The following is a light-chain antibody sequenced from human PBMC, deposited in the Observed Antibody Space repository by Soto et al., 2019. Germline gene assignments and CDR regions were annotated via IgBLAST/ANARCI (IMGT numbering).Light chain of an antibody. Sequence: DIQMTQSPSSLSASVGDRVTITCRASESISIYLNWYQQKPGKAPNLLIYTASSLQSGVPSRFSGSGSGTDFTLTINSLQPEDFATYYCQQSYSNTRTTFGQGTKVEIK. CDR1: ESISIY. J-gene: IGKJ1*01. CDR3: QQSYSNTRTT. V-gene: IGKV1-39*01. CDR2: TAS.